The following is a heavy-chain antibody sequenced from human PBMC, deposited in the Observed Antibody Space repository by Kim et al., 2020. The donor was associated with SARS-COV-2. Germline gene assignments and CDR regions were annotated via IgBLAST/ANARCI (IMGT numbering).Heavy chain of an antibody. J-gene: IGHJ4*02. CDR3: ARDTSAYGSSH. D-gene: IGHD3-10*01. Sequence: TYYSPSLKSRVTISVDTSKNQFSLKLSSVTAADTAVYYCARDTSAYGSSHWGQGTLVTVSS. V-gene: IGHV4-31*02. CDR2: T.